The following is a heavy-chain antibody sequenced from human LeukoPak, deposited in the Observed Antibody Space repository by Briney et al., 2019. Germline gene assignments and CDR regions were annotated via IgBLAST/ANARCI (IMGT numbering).Heavy chain of an antibody. Sequence: GESLKISCKGSGYSFATYWIAWVRQMPGKGLEWMGIIYPGDSDTKYSPSFQGQVTISADKSISTAYPQWSSLKASDTAMYYCARQFGSYGGSYRYWGQGTLVTVSS. J-gene: IGHJ4*02. D-gene: IGHD1-26*01. CDR1: GYSFATYW. CDR2: IYPGDSDT. CDR3: ARQFGSYGGSYRY. V-gene: IGHV5-51*01.